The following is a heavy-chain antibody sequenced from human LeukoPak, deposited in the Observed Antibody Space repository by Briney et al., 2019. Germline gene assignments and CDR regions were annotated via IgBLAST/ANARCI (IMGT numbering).Heavy chain of an antibody. Sequence: GRSLRLSCAASGFTFSSFGMHWVRQAPGKGLEWVAVISYDGGKKYYADSVKGRLTISRDNSKKTLYLQMNSLRAKDTAVYYCAKVPNSGRYFFDYWGQGTLVTVSS. CDR2: ISYDGGKK. V-gene: IGHV3-30*18. D-gene: IGHD1-26*01. CDR1: GFTFSSFG. CDR3: AKVPNSGRYFFDY. J-gene: IGHJ4*02.